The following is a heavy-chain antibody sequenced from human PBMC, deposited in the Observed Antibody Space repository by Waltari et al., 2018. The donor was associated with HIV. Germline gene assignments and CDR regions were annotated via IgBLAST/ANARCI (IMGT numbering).Heavy chain of an antibody. CDR2: INPNSGGT. CDR3: ARDMGFKEGLYYDSSGYTFDY. V-gene: IGHV1-2*06. CDR1: GYTFTGYY. Sequence: QVQLVQSGAEVKKPGASVKVSCKASGYTFTGYYMHWVRQAPGQGLEWMGRINPNSGGTNYAQKFQGRVTMTRDTSISTAYMELSRLRSDDTAVYYCARDMGFKEGLYYDSSGYTFDYWGQGTLVTVSS. J-gene: IGHJ4*02. D-gene: IGHD3-22*01.